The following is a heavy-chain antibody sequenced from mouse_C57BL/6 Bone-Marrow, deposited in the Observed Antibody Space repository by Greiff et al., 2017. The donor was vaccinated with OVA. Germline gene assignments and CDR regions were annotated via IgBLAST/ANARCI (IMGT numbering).Heavy chain of an antibody. CDR3: ARLWYLYAMDY. V-gene: IGHV5-16*01. J-gene: IGHJ4*01. D-gene: IGHD2-1*01. Sequence: EVQLQESEGGLVQPGSSMKLSCTASGFTFSDYYMAWVRQVPEKGLEWVANINYDGSSTYYLDSLKSRFIISRDNAKNILYLQMSSLKSEDTATYYCARLWYLYAMDYWGQGTSVTVSS. CDR1: GFTFSDYY. CDR2: INYDGSST.